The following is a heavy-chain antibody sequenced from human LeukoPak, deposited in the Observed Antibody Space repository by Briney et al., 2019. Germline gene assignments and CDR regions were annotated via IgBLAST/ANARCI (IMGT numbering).Heavy chain of an antibody. J-gene: IGHJ4*02. V-gene: IGHV4-39*02. CDR1: GGSISSSGFY. CDR3: AREGGSYRPLDY. CDR2: ISYSGTT. D-gene: IGHD3-16*02. Sequence: SETLSLTCTVSGGSISSSGFYWAWIRQPPGKGLEWIGSISYSGTTYYNPSLKSRITISVDTSRNHFSLNLSSVTATDTSVYYCAREGGSYRPLDYSGQGTLVTVSS.